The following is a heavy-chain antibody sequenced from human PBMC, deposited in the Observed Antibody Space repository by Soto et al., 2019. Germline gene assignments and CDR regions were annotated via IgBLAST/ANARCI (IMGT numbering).Heavy chain of an antibody. CDR1: GGSISSIGYY. V-gene: IGHV4-39*01. J-gene: IGHJ4*02. Sequence: QLQLQESGPGLVKPSETLSLTCTVSGGSISSIGYYWGWIRQPPGKGLEWIGSIYYSGNTYYNPSLKSRVTMSVDTSRNQFSLKLSSVTAADTAVYYCARHVPKALEYSGFDFLRARFDYWGQGTLATVSS. D-gene: IGHD5-12*01. CDR2: IYYSGNT. CDR3: ARHVPKALEYSGFDFLRARFDY.